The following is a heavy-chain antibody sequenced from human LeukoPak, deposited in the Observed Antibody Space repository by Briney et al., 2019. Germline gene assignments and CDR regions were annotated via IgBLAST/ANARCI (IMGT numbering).Heavy chain of an antibody. CDR2: INPSGGST. J-gene: IGHJ5*02. D-gene: IGHD6-19*01. Sequence: ASVKVSCKACGYSFTSYYMHWVRQGPGQGLEWMGIINPSGGSTSYAQQFQGRVTMTRDTSTRTLYVELSSLRSEDTAVYYCARESDSGYSSSFNWFDPWGQGTLVTVSS. V-gene: IGHV1-46*01. CDR3: ARESDSGYSSSFNWFDP. CDR1: GYSFTSYY.